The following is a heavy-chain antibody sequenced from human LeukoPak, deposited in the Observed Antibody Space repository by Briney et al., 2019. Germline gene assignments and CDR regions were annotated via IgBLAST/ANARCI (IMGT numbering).Heavy chain of an antibody. CDR1: GGSISSGSYY. J-gene: IGHJ4*02. CDR2: IYTSGST. CDR3: AGELPDSPQYDFWSGTENFCYFDY. D-gene: IGHD3-3*01. V-gene: IGHV4-61*02. Sequence: SQTLSLTCTVSGGSISSGSYYWSWIRQPAGKGLEWIGRIYTSGSTNYNPSLKSRVTISVDTSKNQFSLKLSSVTAADTAVYYCAGELPDSPQYDFWSGTENFCYFDYWGQGTLVTVSS.